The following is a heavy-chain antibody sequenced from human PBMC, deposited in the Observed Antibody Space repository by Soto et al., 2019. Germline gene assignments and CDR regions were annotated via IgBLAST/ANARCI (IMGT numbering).Heavy chain of an antibody. D-gene: IGHD3-10*01. J-gene: IGHJ4*02. V-gene: IGHV3-23*01. CDR3: AKGSFGFDY. Sequence: GGSLRLSCAASGVTFTSYAMTWVRQVPGEGLQWVSSISKSGDSTYYADSVKGRFTTSRDNSKNTLYLQMNSLRAEDTAIYYCAKGSFGFDYWGQGTLVTVSS. CDR2: ISKSGDST. CDR1: GVTFTSYA.